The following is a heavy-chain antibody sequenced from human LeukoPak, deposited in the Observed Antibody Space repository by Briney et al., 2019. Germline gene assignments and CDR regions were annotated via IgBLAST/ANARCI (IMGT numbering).Heavy chain of an antibody. V-gene: IGHV3-48*03. CDR2: ISSSDTTI. Sequence: GGSLRLSCAVSGFTFSSYEMNWVRQAPGKGLEWVSYISSSDTTIYYADSVKGRFTTSRDNPRNLLYLQMNSLRAEDTAVYYCAREGTYYFDYWGQGTLVTVSS. CDR3: AREGTYYFDY. CDR1: GFTFSSYE. D-gene: IGHD1/OR15-1a*01. J-gene: IGHJ4*02.